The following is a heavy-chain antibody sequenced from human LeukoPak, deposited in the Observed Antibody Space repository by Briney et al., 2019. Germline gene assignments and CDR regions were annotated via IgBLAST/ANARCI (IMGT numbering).Heavy chain of an antibody. CDR2: ISYDGSNK. D-gene: IGHD2-15*01. Sequence: GGSLRLSCAASGFTFSSYAMHWVRQAPGKELEWVAVISYDGSNKYYADSVKGRFTISRDNSKNTLYLQMNSLRAEDTAVYYCARDRLYCSGGSCYPDAFDIWGQGTMVTVSS. CDR3: ARDRLYCSGGSCYPDAFDI. V-gene: IGHV3-30-3*01. CDR1: GFTFSSYA. J-gene: IGHJ3*02.